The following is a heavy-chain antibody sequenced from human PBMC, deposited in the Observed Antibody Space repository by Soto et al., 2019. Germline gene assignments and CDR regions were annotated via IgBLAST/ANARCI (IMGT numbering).Heavy chain of an antibody. CDR1: CWSISSYY. V-gene: IGHV4-59*01. D-gene: IGHD3-22*01. J-gene: IGHJ4*02. CDR3: ARARSSGAWY. CDR2: IYYSGST. Sequence: SDTLAPTCTISCWSISSYYWICIRQPPGKGMEWIGYIYYSGSTHYNPSLKSRVTISVDTSKNQFSLKLSSVTAADTAVYYCARARSSGAWYWGQGTLVTVSS.